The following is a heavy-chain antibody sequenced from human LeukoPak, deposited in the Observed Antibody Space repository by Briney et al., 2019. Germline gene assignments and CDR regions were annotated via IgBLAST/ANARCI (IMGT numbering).Heavy chain of an antibody. V-gene: IGHV4-39*01. CDR1: GGSISSSSHY. J-gene: IGHJ4*02. CDR2: LYFSGST. D-gene: IGHD5-12*01. CDR3: ARGVVLVVTIADYYFEY. Sequence: PSETQTLTCTVFGGSISSSSHYWGWIRQPPGEGLEWIGSLYFSGSTYYSPSLKSRVTISVDPSTNQFSLKMSSVTAADTAVYYCARGVVLVVTIADYYFEYWGQGTLVTVS.